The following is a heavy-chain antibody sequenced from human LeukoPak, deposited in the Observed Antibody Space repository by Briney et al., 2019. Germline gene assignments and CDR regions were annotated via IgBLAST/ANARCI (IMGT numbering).Heavy chain of an antibody. CDR1: EFAVTINF. Sequence: GGSLRLSSAASEFAVTINFMSWGCQAPREGLWCVSVIYSGGTTYYADSVKGRFTISRDNSKNTLFLQMNSLRAEETAVYYCAKEDLGFDIWGQGTMVTVSS. CDR3: AKEDLGFDI. CDR2: IYSGGTT. D-gene: IGHD3-16*01. J-gene: IGHJ3*02. V-gene: IGHV3-53*01.